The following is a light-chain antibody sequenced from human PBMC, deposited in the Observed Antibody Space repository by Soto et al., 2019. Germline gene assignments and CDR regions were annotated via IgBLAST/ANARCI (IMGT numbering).Light chain of an antibody. V-gene: IGKV1-5*01. CDR2: AAS. CDR1: QSISSW. Sequence: IQMTQSPGYRSATAGGGVKITCRASQSISSWLTWYQQKPGKAPKLLIYAASSLQSGVPSRFSGSGSGTDFTLTISSLQPDDFATYYCQQYNSYPLTFGQGTKVDIK. J-gene: IGKJ1*01. CDR3: QQYNSYPLT.